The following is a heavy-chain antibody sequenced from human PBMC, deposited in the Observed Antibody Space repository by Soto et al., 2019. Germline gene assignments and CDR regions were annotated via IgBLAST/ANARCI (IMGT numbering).Heavy chain of an antibody. CDR3: ATAHLYSSSWYPVPYYYYYYGMDV. V-gene: IGHV5-10-1*01. CDR2: IDHSDSYP. CDR1: GYNFTSYW. Sequence: PVESLKISCKGSGYNFTSYWIGWVPQGPVKVLEWMGRIDHSDSYPNYSPSFQGHVTISADKSISTAYLQWSSLEASDTAMYYCATAHLYSSSWYPVPYYYYYYGMDVWGQGTTVTVSS. J-gene: IGHJ6*02. D-gene: IGHD6-13*01.